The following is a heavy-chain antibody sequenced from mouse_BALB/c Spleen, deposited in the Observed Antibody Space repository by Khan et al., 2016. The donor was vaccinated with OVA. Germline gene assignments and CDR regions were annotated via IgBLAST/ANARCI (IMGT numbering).Heavy chain of an antibody. J-gene: IGHJ4*01. CDR3: ARGGFYAMDY. CDR2: IWSDGIT. CDR1: GFSLTTYG. V-gene: IGHV2-6*02. Sequence: QVQLKESGPGLVAPSQSLSITCTVSGFSLTTYGVHWVRQPPGKGLEWLVVIWSDGITTYNSALKSRLSISKDNSKSQVFLKRNSRQTDDTALYYCARGGFYAMDYWGQGTSVTVSS.